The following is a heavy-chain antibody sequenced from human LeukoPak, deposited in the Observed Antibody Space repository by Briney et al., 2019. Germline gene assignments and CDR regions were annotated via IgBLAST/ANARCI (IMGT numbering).Heavy chain of an antibody. CDR1: GFTFSSYS. CDR2: ISSSSSYI. J-gene: IGHJ5*02. D-gene: IGHD3-10*01. V-gene: IGHV3-21*01. CDR3: ARRTHVLLWFGERGTWFDP. Sequence: GGSLRLSCAASGFTFSSYSMSWVRQAPGKGLEWVSSISSSSSYIYYADSVKGRFTISRDNAKNSLYLQMNSLRAEDTAVYYCARRTHVLLWFGERGTWFDPWGQGTLVTVSS.